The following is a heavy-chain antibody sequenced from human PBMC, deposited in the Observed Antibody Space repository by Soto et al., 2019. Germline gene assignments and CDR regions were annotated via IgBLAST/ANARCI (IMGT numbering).Heavy chain of an antibody. CDR1: GFTFSSYA. D-gene: IGHD3-10*01. J-gene: IGHJ5*02. CDR3: AKDIRQVGVRGLFDP. Sequence: GGSLRLSCAASGFTFSSYAMSWVRQAPGKGLEWVSAISGSGGSTYYADSVKGRFTISRDNSKNTLYLQMNSLRAEDTAVYYCAKDIRQVGVRGLFDPWGQGTLVTVSS. V-gene: IGHV3-23*01. CDR2: ISGSGGST.